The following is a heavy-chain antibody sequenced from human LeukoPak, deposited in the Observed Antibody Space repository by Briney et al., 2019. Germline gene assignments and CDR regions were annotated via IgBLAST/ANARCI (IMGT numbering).Heavy chain of an antibody. Sequence: SETLSLTCAVSGYSISSGYYWGWIRQPPGKGLEWIGSIYHSGSTYYNPSLKSRVTISVDTSKNQFSLKLSSVTAADTAVYYCARVSSGSSIDYWGQGTLVTVSS. V-gene: IGHV4-38-2*01. D-gene: IGHD1-26*01. CDR1: GYSISSGYY. CDR3: ARVSSGSSIDY. CDR2: IYHSGST. J-gene: IGHJ4*02.